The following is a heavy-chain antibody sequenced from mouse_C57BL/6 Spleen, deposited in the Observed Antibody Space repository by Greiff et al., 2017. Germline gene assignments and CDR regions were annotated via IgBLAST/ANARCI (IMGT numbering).Heavy chain of an antibody. CDR3: ARSYSNFYWYFDV. V-gene: IGHV3-6*01. D-gene: IGHD2-5*01. J-gene: IGHJ1*03. CDR2: ISYDGSN. Sequence: EVQLVESGPGLVKPSQSLSLTCSVTGYSITSGYYWNWIRQFPGNKLEWMGYISYDGSNNYNPSLKNRITITRDTSKNQFFLKLNSVTTEDTATYYCARSYSNFYWYFDVWGTGTTVTVSS. CDR1: GYSITSGYY.